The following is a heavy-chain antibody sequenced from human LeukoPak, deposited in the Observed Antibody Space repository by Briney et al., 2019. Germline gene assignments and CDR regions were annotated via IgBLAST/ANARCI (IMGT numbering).Heavy chain of an antibody. Sequence: GGSLRLSCAASGFTFSSYAMSWVRQAPGKGLEWVSAISGSGGSTYYADSVKGRFTISRDNAKNSLYLQMNSLRAEDTAVYYCARGRIAAAGTPYADYWGQGTLVTVSS. CDR1: GFTFSSYA. D-gene: IGHD6-13*01. CDR3: ARGRIAAAGTPYADY. CDR2: ISGSGGST. V-gene: IGHV3-23*01. J-gene: IGHJ4*02.